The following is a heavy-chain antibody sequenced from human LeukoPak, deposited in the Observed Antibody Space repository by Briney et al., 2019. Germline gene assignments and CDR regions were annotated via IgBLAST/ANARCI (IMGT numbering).Heavy chain of an antibody. Sequence: GGSLRLSCAASGFTFSSYSMNWVRQAPGEGLEWVSYIRSSSSIIYYADSVKGRFTISRDNARNSLYLQMDSLRDEDTAVYYCARTVRGVSSYFDLWGRGTLVTVSS. J-gene: IGHJ2*01. D-gene: IGHD3-10*01. CDR1: GFTFSSYS. CDR2: IRSSSSII. V-gene: IGHV3-48*02. CDR3: ARTVRGVSSYFDL.